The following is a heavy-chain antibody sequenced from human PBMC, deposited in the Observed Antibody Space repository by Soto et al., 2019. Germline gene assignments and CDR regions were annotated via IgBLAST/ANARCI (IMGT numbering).Heavy chain of an antibody. CDR2: IYYSGST. CDR3: ARSPIYGDYDGTFDI. V-gene: IGHV4-31*03. CDR1: GGSISSDGYY. D-gene: IGHD4-17*01. Sequence: QVQLQESGPGLVKPSQTLSLTCTVSGGSISSDGYYWSWIRQHPGKGLEWIGYIYYSGSTYYTPSLNSRVTISVDTSKNQFSLKLTSVTAADTAVYYCARSPIYGDYDGTFDIWGQGTMVTVSS. J-gene: IGHJ3*02.